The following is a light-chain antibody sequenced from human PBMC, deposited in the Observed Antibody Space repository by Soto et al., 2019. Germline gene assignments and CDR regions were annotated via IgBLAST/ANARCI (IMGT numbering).Light chain of an antibody. Sequence: EIVLTQSPDTLSLTPGERATLSCGASQSVDSSYVAWYQQKPGLAPRLLMFDASSRANGIPDRFRGSGSGTDFTLTISRLEPEDFAVYYCQQYSASPRTFGQGTKVDIK. CDR2: DAS. CDR3: QQYSASPRT. CDR1: QSVDSSY. V-gene: IGKV3D-20*01. J-gene: IGKJ1*01.